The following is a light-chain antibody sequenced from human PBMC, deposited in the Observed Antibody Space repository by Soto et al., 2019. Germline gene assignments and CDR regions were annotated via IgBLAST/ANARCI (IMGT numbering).Light chain of an antibody. CDR2: VAS. CDR3: HQSYSTPSIT. V-gene: IGKV1-39*01. CDR1: QSINNY. Sequence: DIQLTQSPSSLSASVGDRVTITCRADQSINNYLNWYQQQPGKAPKLLIYVASSLQSGVPSRFSGSGYGTDFTLTIINLQPEDFATYYCHQSYSTPSITFGQGTRLEMK. J-gene: IGKJ5*01.